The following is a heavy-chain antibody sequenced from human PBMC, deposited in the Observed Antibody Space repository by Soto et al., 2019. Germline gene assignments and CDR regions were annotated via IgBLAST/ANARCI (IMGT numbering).Heavy chain of an antibody. J-gene: IGHJ4*02. CDR1: GGSFSCYY. V-gene: IGHV4-34*01. D-gene: IGHD2-2*02. Sequence: SETLSLTCVVYGGSFSCYYWSWIRQPPGKGLEWIGDINHSGVTNYNPSLKSRVIISVDTSKNQFSLKLSSVTVADTAVYYCARSATQCSSTSCYTVSLDYWGQGTLVTVSS. CDR3: ARSATQCSSTSCYTVSLDY. CDR2: INHSGVT.